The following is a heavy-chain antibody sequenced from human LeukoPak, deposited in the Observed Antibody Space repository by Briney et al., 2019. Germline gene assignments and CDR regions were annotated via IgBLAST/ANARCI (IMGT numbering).Heavy chain of an antibody. J-gene: IGHJ4*02. CDR2: IDRSGVST. V-gene: IGHV1-46*01. D-gene: IGHD2-21*01. Sequence: ATVKVSCKASGNAFSNYFIHWVRQAPGQGPEWMGVIDRSGVSTSYAQKFQGRISVSSDMSTSTVYMELSSLTSEDTAVYFCATNSGARDSGNWGQGTLVTVPS. CDR3: ATNSGARDSGN. CDR1: GNAFSNYF.